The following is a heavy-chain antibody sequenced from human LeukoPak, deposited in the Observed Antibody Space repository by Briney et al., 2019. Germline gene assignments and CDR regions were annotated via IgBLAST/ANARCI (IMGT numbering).Heavy chain of an antibody. V-gene: IGHV3-23*01. CDR3: AKTKGDYEYWSGYYKYYFDY. J-gene: IGHJ4*02. Sequence: GGSLRLSCAASTFIFSDYAMTWVRQAPGKGLEWVSTISGGGDATYYAHSVKGRFAVSRDNSKKTLYLQMNSLRAEDTALYYCAKTKGDYEYWSGYYKYYFDYWGQGTLVTVSS. CDR2: ISGGGDAT. D-gene: IGHD3-3*01. CDR1: TFIFSDYA.